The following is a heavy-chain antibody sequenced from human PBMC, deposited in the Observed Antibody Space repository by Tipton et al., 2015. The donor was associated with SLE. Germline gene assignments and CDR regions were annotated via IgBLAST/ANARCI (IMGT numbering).Heavy chain of an antibody. V-gene: IGHV4-59*08. J-gene: IGHJ3*02. D-gene: IGHD6-6*01. CDR1: GGSISSYY. CDR3: ARLHPYSSSPDEVRALDI. CDR2: IYYSGGT. Sequence: TLSLTCTVSGGSISSYYWSWIRQPPGKGLEWIGYIYYSGGTNYNPSLKSRVTISVDTSKNQFSLKLTSVTAADTAVYYCARLHPYSSSPDEVRALDIWGQGTMVTVSS.